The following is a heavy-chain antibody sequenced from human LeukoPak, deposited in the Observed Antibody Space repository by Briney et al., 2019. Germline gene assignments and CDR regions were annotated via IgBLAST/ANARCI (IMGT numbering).Heavy chain of an antibody. D-gene: IGHD5-12*01. CDR3: TRLVVTTFDY. V-gene: IGHV4-38-2*02. J-gene: IGHJ4*02. CDR2: IYHSGNI. Sequence: SETLSLTCTVSGYSITSGYYWGWIRQPPGKGLEWIGSIYHSGNIYYNPSLKSRVTLSVDTSKNQFSLKLSSVTAADTAVYYCTRLVVTTFDYWGQGTLVSVSS. CDR1: GYSITSGYY.